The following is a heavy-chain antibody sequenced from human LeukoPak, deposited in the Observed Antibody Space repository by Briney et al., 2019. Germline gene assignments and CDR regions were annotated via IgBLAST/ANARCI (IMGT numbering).Heavy chain of an antibody. V-gene: IGHV3-33*01. CDR3: AREEDGGWFDP. D-gene: IGHD3-10*01. Sequence: PGGSLRLSCAASGFTFNSYGMHRVRQAPGKGLEWVAVIWYDGSNKYYADSVKGRFTISRANSKNTLYLQMNSLRAEDTAVYYCAREEDGGWFDPWGQGTLVTVSS. CDR2: IWYDGSNK. J-gene: IGHJ5*02. CDR1: GFTFNSYG.